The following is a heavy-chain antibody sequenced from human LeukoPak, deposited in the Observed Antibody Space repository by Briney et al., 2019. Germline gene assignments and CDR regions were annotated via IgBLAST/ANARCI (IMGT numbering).Heavy chain of an antibody. D-gene: IGHD3-3*01. CDR3: ARVRKTNPDDDFWSGYYYYYGMDV. CDR1: GFTFSSYW. Sequence: GGSLRLSCAASGFTFSSYWVSWVRQAPGKGLEWVANIKQDGSDKYYVDSVKGRFTISRDNAKNSLYLQMNSLRAEDTAVYYCARVRKTNPDDDFWSGYYYYYGMDVWGQGTTVTVSS. CDR2: IKQDGSDK. V-gene: IGHV3-7*03. J-gene: IGHJ6*02.